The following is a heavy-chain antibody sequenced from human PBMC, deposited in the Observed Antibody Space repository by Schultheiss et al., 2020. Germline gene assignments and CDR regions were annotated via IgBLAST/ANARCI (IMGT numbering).Heavy chain of an antibody. D-gene: IGHD2-15*01. J-gene: IGHJ3*02. CDR1: GGSISSGGYY. CDR3: ARNQGGYFSDKGAFDI. V-gene: IGHV4-31*03. Sequence: SETLSLTCTVSGGSISSGGYYWSWIRQHPGKGLEWIGYIYYSGSTYYNPSLKSRVTISVDTSKNQFSLKLSSVTAADTAVYYCARNQGGYFSDKGAFDIWGQGTMVTVSS. CDR2: IYYSGST.